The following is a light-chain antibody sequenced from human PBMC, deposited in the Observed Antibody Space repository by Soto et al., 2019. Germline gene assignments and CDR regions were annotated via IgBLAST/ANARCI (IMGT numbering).Light chain of an antibody. V-gene: IGKV1-39*01. J-gene: IGKJ2*01. Sequence: DIQMTQSPSSLSASVGDRVTITCRASQSISNYLNWYQQRPGKAPKLLIYAASSLQSGVPSRFSGSGSGTDFTLTSSSLQPEDFATYYCQQSYSTPYTLGQGTKLEIK. CDR2: AAS. CDR1: QSISNY. CDR3: QQSYSTPYT.